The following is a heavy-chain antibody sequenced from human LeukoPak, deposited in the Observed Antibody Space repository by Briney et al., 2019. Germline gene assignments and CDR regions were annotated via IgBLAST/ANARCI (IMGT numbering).Heavy chain of an antibody. J-gene: IGHJ6*02. Sequence: PGGSLRLSCAASGFSFKDTGMHWVRQAPGKGLEWVAVIWYDGSNKYYADSVKGRFTISRDNSKNTLYLQMNSLRAEDTAVYYCAREPYEYYYYGMDVWGQGTTVTVSS. CDR2: IWYDGSNK. V-gene: IGHV3-33*01. CDR1: GFSFKDTG. D-gene: IGHD5-12*01. CDR3: AREPYEYYYYGMDV.